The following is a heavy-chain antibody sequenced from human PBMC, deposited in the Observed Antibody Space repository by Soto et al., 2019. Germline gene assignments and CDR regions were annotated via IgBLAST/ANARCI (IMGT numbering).Heavy chain of an antibody. CDR2: IYYSGST. CDR3: ARLVAYCPDVSCNDF. D-gene: IGHD2-21*01. Sequence: QVQLQESGPGLVKPSETLSLSCTVSGGSVSSYYWSWIRQPPGKGLEWIGYIYYSGSTSYNPSLKGRVTISLDMSKNQVSLKLSSVTAADTAVYFCARLVAYCPDVSCNDFWGQGTLVTVSS. V-gene: IGHV4-59*08. CDR1: GGSVSSYY. J-gene: IGHJ4*02.